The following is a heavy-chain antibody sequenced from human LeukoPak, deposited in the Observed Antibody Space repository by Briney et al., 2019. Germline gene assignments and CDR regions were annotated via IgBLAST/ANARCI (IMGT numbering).Heavy chain of an antibody. J-gene: IGHJ6*02. CDR1: GFTFDDYA. CDR3: AKGSPNYDILTGYLGYYYYGMDV. CDR2: ISWNSGSI. Sequence: GGSLRLSCAASGFTFDDYAMHWVRQAPGKGLEWVSGISWNSGSIGYADSVKGRFTISRDNAKNSLYLQVNSLRAEDTALYYCAKGSPNYDILTGYLGYYYYGMDVWGQGTTVTVSS. D-gene: IGHD3-9*01. V-gene: IGHV3-9*01.